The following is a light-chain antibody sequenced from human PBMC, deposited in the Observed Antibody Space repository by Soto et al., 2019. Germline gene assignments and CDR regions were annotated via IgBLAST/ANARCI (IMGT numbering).Light chain of an antibody. J-gene: IGLJ1*01. V-gene: IGLV2-14*01. CDR2: EVS. CDR3: SSYGSTSSRYV. CDR1: SSDVGGYHY. Sequence: QSALTQPASVSGSPGQSITISCTGTSSDVGGYHYVSWYQHHPGKAPKLMIYEVSNRPSGVSNRFSGSKSVNTASLTISGLQAEDESDYFCSSYGSTSSRYVFGTGTKLTVL.